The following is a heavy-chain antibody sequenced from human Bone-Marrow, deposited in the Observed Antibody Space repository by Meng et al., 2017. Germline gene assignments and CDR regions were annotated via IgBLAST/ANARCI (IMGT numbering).Heavy chain of an antibody. CDR2: LSWDDDK. V-gene: IGHV2-5*02. CDR1: GFSLSTSGVG. D-gene: IGHD3-22*01. CDR3: ARADSSGYYGDY. J-gene: IGHJ4*02. Sequence: QITLKESGPTLVKPTQTLTLTCTFSGFSLSTSGVGVGWIRQPPGKALEWLALLSWDDDKRYSPSLKSRLTITKDTSKNQVVLTMTNMDPVDTATYYCARADSSGYYGDYWGQGTLVTVSS.